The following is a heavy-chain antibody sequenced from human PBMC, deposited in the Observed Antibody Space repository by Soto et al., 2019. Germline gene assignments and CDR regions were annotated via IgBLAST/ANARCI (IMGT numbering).Heavy chain of an antibody. D-gene: IGHD3-9*01. CDR1: RPHISRDAYY. V-gene: IGHV4-31*03. Sequence: PPETLSLTCTFSRPHISRDAYYSSWLRQHPGKGRERPRYIYYSGLSYDNPSLKRRVTISVDTSKNLFSLKLSSVTAADTAVYYFARDSDWERDYYYYYPMDVWGQETTVTVSS. J-gene: IGHJ6*02. CDR3: ARDSDWERDYYYYYPMDV. CDR2: IYYSGLS.